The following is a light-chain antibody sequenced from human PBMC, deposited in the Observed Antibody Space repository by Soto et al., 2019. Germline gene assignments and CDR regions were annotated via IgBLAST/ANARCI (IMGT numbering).Light chain of an antibody. CDR1: SSDVGGYNY. Sequence: QSALTQPASVSGSPGQSITISCTGTSSDVGGYNYVSWYQQHPDKAPKVMIYDVSNRPSGVSNRFSGSKSGNTASLTISGLQAEDEADYYCTSYTGSSYVFGTGTKVTV. CDR2: DVS. V-gene: IGLV2-14*01. CDR3: TSYTGSSYV. J-gene: IGLJ1*01.